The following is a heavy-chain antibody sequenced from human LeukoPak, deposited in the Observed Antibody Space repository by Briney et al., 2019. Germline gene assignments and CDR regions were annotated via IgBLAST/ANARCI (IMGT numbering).Heavy chain of an antibody. CDR2: ISGSGGST. CDR1: GFTFSSYA. V-gene: IGHV3-23*01. CDR3: AKGPNPSRITIFGVVIPFDY. J-gene: IGHJ4*02. Sequence: GGSLRLSCAASGFTFSSYAMSWVRQAPGKGLEWVSAISGSGGSTYYADSVKGRFTISRDNSKNTLYLQMNSLRAEDTAVYYCAKGPNPSRITIFGVVIPFDYWGQGTLVTVSS. D-gene: IGHD3-3*01.